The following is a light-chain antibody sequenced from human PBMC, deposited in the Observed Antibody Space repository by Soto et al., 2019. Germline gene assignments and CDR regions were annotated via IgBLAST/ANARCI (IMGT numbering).Light chain of an antibody. Sequence: EIVMTQSPATLSVSPGERATLSCRASQSVSSNLAWYQQKPGQAPRLLIYGASTRATGIPDRFSGSGSGTEFTLTISSLQSEDFAVYYCQQYNNWPPTFSQGTRLEIK. J-gene: IGKJ5*01. CDR2: GAS. CDR3: QQYNNWPPT. CDR1: QSVSSN. V-gene: IGKV3-15*01.